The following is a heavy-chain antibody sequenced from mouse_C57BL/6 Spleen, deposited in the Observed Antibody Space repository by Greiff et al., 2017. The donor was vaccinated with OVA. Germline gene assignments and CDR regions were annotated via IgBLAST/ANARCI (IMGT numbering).Heavy chain of an antibody. V-gene: IGHV1-26*01. CDR3: AREGNYEGLAY. J-gene: IGHJ3*01. D-gene: IGHD2-1*01. CDR1: GYTFTDYY. CDR2: INPNNGGT. Sequence: EVQLQQSGPELVKPGASVKISCKASGYTFTDYYMNWVKQSHGKSLEWIGDINPNNGGTSYNQKFKGKATLTVDKSSSTAYMELRSLTSEDSAVYYCAREGNYEGLAYWGQGTLVTVSA.